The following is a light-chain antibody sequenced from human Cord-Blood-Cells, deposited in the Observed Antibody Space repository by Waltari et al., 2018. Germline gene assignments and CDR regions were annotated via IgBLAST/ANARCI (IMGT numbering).Light chain of an antibody. CDR2: DKN. V-gene: IGLV3-19*01. J-gene: IGLJ3*02. CDR1: SLRSYY. CDR3: NSRDSSGNHWV. Sequence: SSELTQDPAVSVALGQTVRITCQGDSLRSYYASWYQQKPGRAPVLFIYDKNNRPSGIPGRFSGSSSGNTASLTITGAQAEDEADYDCNSRDSSGNHWVFGGGTKLTVL.